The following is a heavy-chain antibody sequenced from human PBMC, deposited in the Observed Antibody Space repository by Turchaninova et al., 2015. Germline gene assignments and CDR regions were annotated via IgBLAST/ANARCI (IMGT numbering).Heavy chain of an antibody. CDR1: GWSFSGYY. Sequence: QVQLQQWGAGLLKPSETLSLTCAVYGWSFSGYYWSGNRQPPGEGLEWIGEINHSGSTNYNPSLKSRVTISVDTSKNQFSLKLSSVTAADTAVYYCAKAAAGSYYYYYYGMDVWGQGTTVTVSS. D-gene: IGHD6-13*01. J-gene: IGHJ6*02. V-gene: IGHV4-34*01. CDR2: INHSGST. CDR3: AKAAAGSYYYYYYGMDV.